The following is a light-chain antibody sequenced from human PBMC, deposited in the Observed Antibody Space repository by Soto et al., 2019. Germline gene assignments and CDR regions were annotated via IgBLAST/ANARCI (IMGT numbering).Light chain of an antibody. V-gene: IGKV3-15*01. CDR1: QSVSSN. CDR3: QQSYSTYRT. J-gene: IGKJ1*01. CDR2: GAS. Sequence: EIVMTQSPATLSVSPGERATLSCRASQSVSSNLAWYQQKPGQAPRLLIYGASTRATGIPARFSGSGSGTDFTLTISSLQPEDFATYYCQQSYSTYRTFGQGTKVEIK.